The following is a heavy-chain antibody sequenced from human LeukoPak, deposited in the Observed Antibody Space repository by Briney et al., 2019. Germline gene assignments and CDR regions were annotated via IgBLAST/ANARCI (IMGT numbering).Heavy chain of an antibody. V-gene: IGHV1-3*01. CDR1: GCTFTSYA. J-gene: IGHJ5*01. CDR2: INAGSGNT. Sequence: ASVKVSCKASGCTFTSYAMHWVRQAPGQRLEWVGWINAGSGNTKYSQKFQGRVTITRDTSASTAYMELSSLRSEDTGVYYCARILLRYCSITSCSFGFWGQGTLVTVSS. D-gene: IGHD2-2*01. CDR3: ARILLRYCSITSCSFGF.